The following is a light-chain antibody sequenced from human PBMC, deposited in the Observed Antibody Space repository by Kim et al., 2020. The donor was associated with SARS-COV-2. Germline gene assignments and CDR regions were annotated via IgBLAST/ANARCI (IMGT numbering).Light chain of an antibody. J-gene: IGLJ2*01. CDR3: CSYAGIHTLI. Sequence: QSALTQPRSVSGSPGQSVTISCTGTSSDVGGYNYVSWYQQHPGKAPKVMIYDVSKRPSGVPDRFSGSKFGNTASLTISGLQAEDEADYYCCSYAGIHTLIFGGGTQLTVL. V-gene: IGLV2-11*01. CDR2: DVS. CDR1: SSDVGGYNY.